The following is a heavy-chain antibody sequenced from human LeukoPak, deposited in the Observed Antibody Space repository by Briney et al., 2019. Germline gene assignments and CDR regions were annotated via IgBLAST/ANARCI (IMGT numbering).Heavy chain of an antibody. D-gene: IGHD2-15*01. V-gene: IGHV3-30-3*01. Sequence: PGGSLRLSCGASGFTFSSYAMHWVRQAPGKGLEWVAVVSYDGNYKYYVDSVKGRFTISRYNSKNTLNLQMNSLRPEDTALYYCATTNHCSGGSCSSWPPDSWGQGTLVIVSS. CDR2: VSYDGNYK. J-gene: IGHJ4*02. CDR1: GFTFSSYA. CDR3: ATTNHCSGGSCSSWPPDS.